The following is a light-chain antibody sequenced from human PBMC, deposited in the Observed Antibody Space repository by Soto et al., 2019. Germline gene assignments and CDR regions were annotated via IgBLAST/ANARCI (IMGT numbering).Light chain of an antibody. CDR2: GAS. J-gene: IGKJ3*01. Sequence: EIVLTQSPGTLSLSPGERATLSCRASQSVSSSYLAWYQQKPGQAPRLLIYGASSRATGIPDRFSGSGSGTVFPLTISRLEPEDFAVYYCQQYGSSPRLFTFGPGTKVDIK. V-gene: IGKV3-20*01. CDR3: QQYGSSPRLFT. CDR1: QSVSSSY.